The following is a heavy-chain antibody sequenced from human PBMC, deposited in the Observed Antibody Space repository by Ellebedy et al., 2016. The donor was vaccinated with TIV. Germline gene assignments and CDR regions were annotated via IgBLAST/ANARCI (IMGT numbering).Heavy chain of an antibody. V-gene: IGHV4-59*01. Sequence: MPSETLSLTCTVSGGSISSYYWSWIRQPPGKGLEWNGYIYYMGSTNYNPSLKSGVTISVDTSKNQFSLKLSYVTAVDTAVYYCARGVLLWFGELSHAFYIWGQGTMVTVSS. CDR2: IYYMGST. CDR1: GGSISSYY. CDR3: ARGVLLWFGELSHAFYI. J-gene: IGHJ3*02. D-gene: IGHD3-10*01.